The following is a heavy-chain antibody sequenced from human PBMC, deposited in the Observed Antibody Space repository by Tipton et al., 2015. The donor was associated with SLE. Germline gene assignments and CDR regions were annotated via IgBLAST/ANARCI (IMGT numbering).Heavy chain of an antibody. D-gene: IGHD6-6*01. CDR3: ARDSLAARYAFDI. CDR1: GGSISSHY. V-gene: IGHV4-59*11. Sequence: GSLRLSCTVSGGSISSHYWSWIRQPPGKGLEWIGYIYYSGSTNYNPSLKSRVTISVDTSKNQFSLKLSSVTAADTAVYYCARDSLAARYAFDIWGQGTMVTVSS. J-gene: IGHJ3*02. CDR2: IYYSGST.